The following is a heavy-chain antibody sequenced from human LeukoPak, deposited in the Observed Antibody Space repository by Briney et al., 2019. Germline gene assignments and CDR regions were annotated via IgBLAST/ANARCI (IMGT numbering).Heavy chain of an antibody. CDR2: ISGSGGST. D-gene: IGHD3-3*01. CDR1: GFTFSNDW. J-gene: IGHJ4*02. V-gene: IGHV3-23*01. CDR3: ARDRDDFWSGYLLDY. Sequence: PGGSLRLSCAASGFTFSNDWMSWVRQAPGKGLEWVSAISGSGGSTYYADSVKGRFTISRDNAKNSLYLQMNSLRAEDTAVYYCARDRDDFWSGYLLDYWGQGTLVTVSS.